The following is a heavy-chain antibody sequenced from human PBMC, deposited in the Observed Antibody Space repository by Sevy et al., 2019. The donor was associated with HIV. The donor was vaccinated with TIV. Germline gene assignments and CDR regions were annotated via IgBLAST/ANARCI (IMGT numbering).Heavy chain of an antibody. CDR2: IYYSGST. CDR3: ARGTYCGSTSCLAYDY. J-gene: IGHJ4*02. CDR1: GGSISSYY. D-gene: IGHD2-2*01. V-gene: IGHV4-59*01. Sequence: SDTLSLTCTVSGGSISSYYWSWIRQPPGKGLEWIGYIYYSGSTNYNPSLKSRVTISVDTSKNQFSLKLSSVTAADTAVYYCARGTYCGSTSCLAYDYWGQGTLVTVSS.